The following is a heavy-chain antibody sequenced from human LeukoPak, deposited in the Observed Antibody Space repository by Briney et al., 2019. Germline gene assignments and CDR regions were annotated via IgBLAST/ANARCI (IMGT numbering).Heavy chain of an antibody. CDR2: ISAYNGNT. V-gene: IGHV1-18*01. CDR1: GYTFTSYG. Sequence: GASVKVSCKASGYTFTSYGISWVRQAPGQGLEWMGWISAYNGNTNYAQKLQGRVTMTTDTSTSTAYMELRSLRSDDTAVYYCARDYYYDSSGEEYFQHGGQGTLVTVSS. D-gene: IGHD3-22*01. CDR3: ARDYYYDSSGEEYFQH. J-gene: IGHJ1*01.